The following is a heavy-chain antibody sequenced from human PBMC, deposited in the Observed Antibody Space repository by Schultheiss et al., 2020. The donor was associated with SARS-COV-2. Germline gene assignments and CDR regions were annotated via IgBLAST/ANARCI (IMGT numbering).Heavy chain of an antibody. J-gene: IGHJ6*02. D-gene: IGHD6-13*01. V-gene: IGHV4-59*08. CDR3: ARLGSSPASYYYYGMDV. CDR2: IYYSGST. Sequence: SETLSLTCTVSGGSISSYYWSWIRQPPGKGLEWIGYIYYSGSTNYNPSLKSRVTISVDTSKNQFSLKLSSVTAADTAVYYCARLGSSPASYYYYGMDVWGQGTTVTVSS. CDR1: GGSISSYY.